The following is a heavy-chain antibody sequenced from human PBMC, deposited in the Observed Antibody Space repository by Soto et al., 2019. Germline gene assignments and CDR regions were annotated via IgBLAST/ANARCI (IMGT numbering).Heavy chain of an antibody. CDR1: GYSFTSLD. Sequence: RASVKVSCKASGYSFTSLDINWVRQTTGQGLEWMGWMQPSSGRTGYAQKFQGRVTMTRDTSINTAYMELSSLTSDDTAFYYCARGVTAGVDYWGQGTLVTVPS. V-gene: IGHV1-8*01. J-gene: IGHJ4*02. CDR3: ARGVTAGVDY. D-gene: IGHD1-26*01. CDR2: MQPSSGRT.